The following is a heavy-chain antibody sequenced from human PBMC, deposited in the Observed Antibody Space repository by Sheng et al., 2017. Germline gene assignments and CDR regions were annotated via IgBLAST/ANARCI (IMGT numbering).Heavy chain of an antibody. Sequence: EVQLVESGGGWYSLAGPLRLSCAASGFTFDDYAMHWVRQAPGKGLEWVSCISWNSGSIGYADSVKGRFTISRDNAKNSLYLQMNSLRAEDTALYYCAKDAIYDSSGYYFLRNWYFDLWGRGTLVTVSS. CDR2: ISWNSGSI. CDR3: AKDAIYDSSGYYFLRNWYFDL. D-gene: IGHD3-22*01. CDR1: GFTFDDYA. V-gene: IGHV3-9*01. J-gene: IGHJ2*01.